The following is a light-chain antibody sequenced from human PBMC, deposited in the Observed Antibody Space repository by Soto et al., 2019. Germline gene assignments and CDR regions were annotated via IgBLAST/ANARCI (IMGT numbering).Light chain of an antibody. CDR3: PQYGSSPWT. CDR2: GAS. J-gene: IGKJ1*01. Sequence: DIVLTQSPGTLSFSPGERATLSCRASQSVSSSYLACYQQKPGQAPSPLIYGASIRAIGIPDRFSGRGSGTDFTLTIRRLEPEDFAVYYCPQYGSSPWTFGQGTKVAIK. V-gene: IGKV3-20*01. CDR1: QSVSSSY.